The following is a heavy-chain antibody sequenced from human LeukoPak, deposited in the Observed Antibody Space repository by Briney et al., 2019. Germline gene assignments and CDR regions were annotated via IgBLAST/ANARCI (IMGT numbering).Heavy chain of an antibody. CDR2: IYYSGST. V-gene: IGHV4-39*01. Sequence: SETLSLTCTVSGGSINSSSYYWGWIRQPPGKGLEWIGSIYYSGSTYYNPSLKSRVTISVDTSKNQFSLKLSSVTAADTAVYYCARQASDYMDYWGQGTLVTVSS. J-gene: IGHJ4*02. D-gene: IGHD1-26*01. CDR1: GGSINSSSYY. CDR3: ARQASDYMDY.